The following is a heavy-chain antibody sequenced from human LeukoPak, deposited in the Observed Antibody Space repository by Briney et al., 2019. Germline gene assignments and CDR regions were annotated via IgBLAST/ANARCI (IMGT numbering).Heavy chain of an antibody. CDR1: GYTFTSYG. D-gene: IGHD3-22*01. J-gene: IGHJ3*02. CDR3: ARVTCITMIVVVILDAFDI. V-gene: IGHV1-18*01. CDR2: ISAYNGNT. Sequence: ASVKVSCKASGYTFTSYGISWVRQAPGQGLEWMGWISAYNGNTNYAQKLQGRVTMTTDTSTSTAYMELRSLRSDDTAVYYCARVTCITMIVVVILDAFDIWGQGTMVTVSS.